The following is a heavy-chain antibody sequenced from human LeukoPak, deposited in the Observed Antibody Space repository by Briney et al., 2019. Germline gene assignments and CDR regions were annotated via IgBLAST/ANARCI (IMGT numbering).Heavy chain of an antibody. V-gene: IGHV4-61*02. Sequence: SETLSLTCTVSGGSISSGSYYWSWIRQPAGKGLEWIGRIYTSGSTNYNPSLKSRVTISVDTSKNQFSLKLSSVTAADTAVYYCARGDNSIASFDYWGQGTLVTVSS. D-gene: IGHD4-23*01. CDR2: IYTSGST. CDR3: ARGDNSIASFDY. CDR1: GGSISSGSYY. J-gene: IGHJ4*02.